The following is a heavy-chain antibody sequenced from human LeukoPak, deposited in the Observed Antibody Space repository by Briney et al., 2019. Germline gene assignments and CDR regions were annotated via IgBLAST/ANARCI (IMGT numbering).Heavy chain of an antibody. CDR3: ARAPGQWLVPDAFDI. D-gene: IGHD6-19*01. Sequence: GGSLRLSCAASGFTFSSYEMNWVRQAPGKGLEWVSYISSSGSTIYYADSVKGRFTISRDNAKNSLYLQMNSLRAEDTAVYYCARAPGQWLVPDAFDIWGQGTMVTVSS. CDR1: GFTFSSYE. CDR2: ISSSGSTI. V-gene: IGHV3-48*03. J-gene: IGHJ3*02.